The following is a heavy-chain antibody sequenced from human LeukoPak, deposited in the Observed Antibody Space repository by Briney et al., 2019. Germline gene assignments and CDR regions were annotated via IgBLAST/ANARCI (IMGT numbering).Heavy chain of an antibody. CDR1: GFTFSSYG. J-gene: IGHJ4*02. V-gene: IGHV3-30*02. CDR3: AKRGGSGGSWGTRSDVDY. CDR2: IRYDGSNK. D-gene: IGHD2-15*01. Sequence: GGSLRLSCAASGFTFSSYGMHWVRQAPGKGLEWVAFIRYDGSNKYYADSVKGRFTISRDNSKNTLYLQMNSLRAEDTAVYYCAKRGGSGGSWGTRSDVDYWGQGTLVTVSS.